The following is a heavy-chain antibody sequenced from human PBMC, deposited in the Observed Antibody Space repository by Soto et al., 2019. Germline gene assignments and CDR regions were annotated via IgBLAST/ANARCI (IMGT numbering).Heavy chain of an antibody. V-gene: IGHV1-18*01. CDR3: ATRSPAFDF. CDR2: INTNKGNT. Sequence: ASVKVSCKTSGYTFTTCGIAWVRQAPGQGLEWMGWINTNKGNTDYAQKFQGRVTMTADTSTSTAYMELRSLRSDDTAVYYCATRSPAFDFWGQGTLVTVSS. CDR1: GYTFTTCG. J-gene: IGHJ4*02.